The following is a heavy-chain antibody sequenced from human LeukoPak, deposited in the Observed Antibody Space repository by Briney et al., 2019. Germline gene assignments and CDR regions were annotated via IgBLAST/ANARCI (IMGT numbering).Heavy chain of an antibody. D-gene: IGHD1-26*01. Sequence: GGSLTLSCAASGFTFSDYYMYWIRQAPGKGLERVAYIGISAGTIYYTDSVKGRFTVSRDNTKNSLYLQMNSLRAEDTAIYYCARDRVGGTYSYAADQWGQGTVVTVSS. J-gene: IGHJ4*02. V-gene: IGHV3-11*04. CDR1: GFTFSDYY. CDR2: IGISAGTI. CDR3: ARDRVGGTYSYAADQ.